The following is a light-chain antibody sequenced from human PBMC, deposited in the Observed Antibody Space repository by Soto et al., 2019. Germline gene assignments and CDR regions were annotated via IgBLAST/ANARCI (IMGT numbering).Light chain of an antibody. V-gene: IGKV3D-20*02. CDR1: QIVSSSY. CDR3: QQRSNWPIT. Sequence: EIVLTQSPGTLSFSPGERATLSCRASQIVSSSYLAWYQQKPGQAPRLRIYDASNRATGIPARFRGSGSGTDFTLTISSLEPEDFAVYYCQQRSNWPITFGQGTRLEIK. J-gene: IGKJ5*01. CDR2: DAS.